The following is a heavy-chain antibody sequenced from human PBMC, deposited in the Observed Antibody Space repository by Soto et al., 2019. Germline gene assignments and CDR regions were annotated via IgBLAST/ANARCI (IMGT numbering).Heavy chain of an antibody. CDR1: GFTFSNAW. D-gene: IGHD2-2*01. CDR3: TTDEVVPAASAFDI. J-gene: IGHJ3*02. Sequence: GGSLRLSCAASGFTFSNAWMSWVRQAPGKGLEWVGRIKSKTDGGTTDYAAPVKGRFTISRDDSKNTLYLQMNSLKTEDTAVYYCTTDEVVPAASAFDIWGQGTMVTVSS. V-gene: IGHV3-15*01. CDR2: IKSKTDGGTT.